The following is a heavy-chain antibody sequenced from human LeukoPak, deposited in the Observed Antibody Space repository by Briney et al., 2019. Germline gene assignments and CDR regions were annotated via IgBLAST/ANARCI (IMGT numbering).Heavy chain of an antibody. CDR3: ARGKVVVGTPGQNSWDH. Sequence: SETLSLTCTVSGGSISSSSYYWGWIRQPPGKGLEWIGSIYYSGSTNYNPSLKSRVTVSVDTSKNQFSMKLSSATAADTAVYYCARGKVVVGTPGQNSWDHWGQGTLVTVSS. D-gene: IGHD3-22*01. CDR2: IYYSGST. V-gene: IGHV4-39*07. J-gene: IGHJ4*02. CDR1: GGSISSSSYY.